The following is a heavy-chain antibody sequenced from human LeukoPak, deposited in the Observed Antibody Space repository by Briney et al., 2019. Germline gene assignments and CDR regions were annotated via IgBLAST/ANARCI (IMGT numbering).Heavy chain of an antibody. D-gene: IGHD3-10*01. J-gene: IGHJ5*02. CDR2: IYYSGST. Sequence: PSETLSLTCAVSGGSINSDGYSWGWIRQPPGKGLEWIGYIYYSGSTYYNPSLKSRVTISVDTSTNQFSLKLSSVTAADTAVYYCARLYGSGSYGWFDPWGQGTLVTVSS. CDR1: GGSINSDGYS. V-gene: IGHV4-31*11. CDR3: ARLYGSGSYGWFDP.